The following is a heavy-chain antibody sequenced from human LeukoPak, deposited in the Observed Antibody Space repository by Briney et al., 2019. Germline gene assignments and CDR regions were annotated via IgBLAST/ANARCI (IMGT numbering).Heavy chain of an antibody. CDR2: IIPIFGTA. V-gene: IGHV1-69*05. J-gene: IGHJ4*02. CDR3: ARDTRKIYNYYGSGSSRYYFDY. D-gene: IGHD3-10*01. Sequence: SVKVSCKASGGTFSSYAISWVRQAPGQGLEWMGGIIPIFGTANYAQKFQGRVTITTDESTSTAYMELSSLRSADTAVYYCARDTRKIYNYYGSGSSRYYFDYWGQGTLVTVSS. CDR1: GGTFSSYA.